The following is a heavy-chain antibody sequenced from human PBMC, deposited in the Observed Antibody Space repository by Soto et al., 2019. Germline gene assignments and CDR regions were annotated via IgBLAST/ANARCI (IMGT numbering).Heavy chain of an antibody. D-gene: IGHD4-17*01. CDR1: GGSISSYY. CDR2: IYYSGST. Sequence: QVQLQESGPGLVKPSETLSLTCSVSGGSISSYYWSWIRQPPGKGLEWIGYIYYSGSTNYNPSLKSRVTISVDASKNQFSLTLSAVTAADTAVYYCARVYGDYLDYWGQGTLVTVSS. CDR3: ARVYGDYLDY. V-gene: IGHV4-59*01. J-gene: IGHJ4*02.